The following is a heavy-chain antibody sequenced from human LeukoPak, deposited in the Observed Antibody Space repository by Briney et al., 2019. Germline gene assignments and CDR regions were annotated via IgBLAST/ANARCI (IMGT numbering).Heavy chain of an antibody. Sequence: GGSLRLSCAASGFTFSSYSMNWVRQAPGKGLEWVSSISSSSSYIYYADSVKGRFTISRDNAENSLYLQMNSLRAEDTAVYYCARGQSTAVAGAFDYWGQGTLVTVSS. J-gene: IGHJ4*02. CDR3: ARGQSTAVAGAFDY. CDR1: GFTFSSYS. CDR2: ISSSSSYI. V-gene: IGHV3-21*01. D-gene: IGHD6-19*01.